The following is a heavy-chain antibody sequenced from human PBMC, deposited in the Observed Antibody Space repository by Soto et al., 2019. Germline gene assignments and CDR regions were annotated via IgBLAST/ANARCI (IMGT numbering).Heavy chain of an antibody. CDR1: GYTFTGYD. V-gene: IGHV1-2*02. J-gene: IGHJ5*02. CDR3: ARLHYYSSNWFDP. Sequence: ASVKVSCKASGYTFTGYDMHWVRQAPGQGLEWMGWINPNSGGTNYAQKFQGRVTMTRDTSISTAYMELSRLRSDDTAVYYCARLHYYSSNWFDPRGQGTLVTVSS. CDR2: INPNSGGT. D-gene: IGHD3-10*01.